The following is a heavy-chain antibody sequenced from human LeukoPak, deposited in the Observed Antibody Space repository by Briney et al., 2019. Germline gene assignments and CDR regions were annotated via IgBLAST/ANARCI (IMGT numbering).Heavy chain of an antibody. Sequence: PGGSLRLSCAASGFTFSSYSMNWVRQAPGKGLEWVLSISSSSSYIYYADSVKGRFTISRDNAKNSLYLQMNSLRAEDTAVYYCARDYYDSSGYYRFDYWGQGTLVTVSS. J-gene: IGHJ4*02. CDR3: ARDYYDSSGYYRFDY. CDR2: ISSSSSYI. V-gene: IGHV3-21*01. D-gene: IGHD3-22*01. CDR1: GFTFSSYS.